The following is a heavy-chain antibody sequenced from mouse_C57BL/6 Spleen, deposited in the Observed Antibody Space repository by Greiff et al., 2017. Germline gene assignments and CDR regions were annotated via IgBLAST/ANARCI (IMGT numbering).Heavy chain of an antibody. Sequence: EVQRMESGGGLVQPGGSMKLSCFASGFTFSNSWMNWVRQSPEKGLEWVAQIRLKSDNYATHYAESVKGRFTISRDDSKSSVYLQMNNLRAEDTGIYYCTGGAWFAYWGQGTLVTVSA. CDR1: GFTFSNSW. V-gene: IGHV6-3*01. CDR2: IRLKSDNYAT. CDR3: TGGAWFAY. J-gene: IGHJ3*01.